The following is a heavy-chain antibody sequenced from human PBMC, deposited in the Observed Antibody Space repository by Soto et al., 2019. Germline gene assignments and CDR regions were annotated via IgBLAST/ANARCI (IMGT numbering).Heavy chain of an antibody. CDR1: GVTFSGYY. D-gene: IGHD6-13*01. CDR3: ARDSFVAAAGTGYWFDP. V-gene: IGHV3-11*06. CDR2: ISSSSSYT. Sequence: GGSVRLSCAAPGVTFSGYYMSWIRQAPGKGLEWVSYISSSSSYTNYADSVKGRFTISRDNAKNSLYLQMNSLRAEDTAVYYCARDSFVAAAGTGYWFDPWGQGTLVTVSS. J-gene: IGHJ5*02.